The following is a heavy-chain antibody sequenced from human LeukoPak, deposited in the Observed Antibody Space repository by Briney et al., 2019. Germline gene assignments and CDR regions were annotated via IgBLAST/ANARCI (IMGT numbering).Heavy chain of an antibody. V-gene: IGHV3-23*01. Sequence: GGSLRLSCAASGFTFTSYAMSWVRQAPVKGLEWVSTISGSDRSAYSADSVKGRFIISRDNSKNTLYLQMNSLRAEDTAVYYCAKDSKAFYDSSGSLDYWGQGTLVTVSS. CDR3: AKDSKAFYDSSGSLDY. J-gene: IGHJ4*02. CDR2: ISGSDRSA. D-gene: IGHD3-22*01. CDR1: GFTFTSYA.